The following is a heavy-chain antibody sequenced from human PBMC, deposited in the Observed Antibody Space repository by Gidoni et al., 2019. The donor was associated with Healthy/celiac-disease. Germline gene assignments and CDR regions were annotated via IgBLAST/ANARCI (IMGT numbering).Heavy chain of an antibody. J-gene: IGHJ4*02. V-gene: IGHV7-4-1*02. CDR1: GSTFPSYA. D-gene: IGHD3-22*01. Sequence: QVQLVQSGSEFKNPGASVKVSCQSSGSTFPSYAMNWVRQDPGQGLEWMGWLNTNTGNPTYAQGFTGRFVFSVDTSVSTAYLQISSLKAEDTAVYYCASDPPRNYYDSSGYYLSWGQGTLVTVSS. CDR2: LNTNTGNP. CDR3: ASDPPRNYYDSSGYYLS.